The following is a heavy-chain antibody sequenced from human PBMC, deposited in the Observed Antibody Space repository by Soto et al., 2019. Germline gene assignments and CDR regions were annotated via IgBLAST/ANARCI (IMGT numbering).Heavy chain of an antibody. CDR1: GDSITSSYW. D-gene: IGHD3-3*01. V-gene: IGHV4-4*02. CDR3: ARVLSWASYYDFWSGYYNYYYYGMDV. J-gene: IGHJ6*02. CDR2: FHHSGIT. Sequence: SETLSLTCTVSGDSITSSYWSWLRQPPGKGLEWIADFHHSGITNYNPSLTSRVIISLDRSKNQFSLHFNSMSAADTAVYYCARVLSWASYYDFWSGYYNYYYYGMDVWGQGPTVTVS.